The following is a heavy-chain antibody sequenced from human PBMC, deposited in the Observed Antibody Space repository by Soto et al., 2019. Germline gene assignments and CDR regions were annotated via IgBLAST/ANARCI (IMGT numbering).Heavy chain of an antibody. CDR1: GASVCSPTHD. Sequence: SDTLSLTCTVSGASVCSPTHDCNWIRESPGKGLEWIGFVYYSGITNYSPSLKSRVTISLDTSKDQFSLRLTSVTAADTAVYYCARTRDNNINYYYALDVWGQGTTVTVS. J-gene: IGHJ6*02. CDR2: VYYSGIT. D-gene: IGHD1-20*01. CDR3: ARTRDNNINYYYALDV. V-gene: IGHV4-61*01.